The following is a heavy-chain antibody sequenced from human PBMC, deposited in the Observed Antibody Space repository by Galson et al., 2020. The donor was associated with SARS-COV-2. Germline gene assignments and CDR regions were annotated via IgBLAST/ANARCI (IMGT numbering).Heavy chain of an antibody. J-gene: IGHJ4*02. CDR1: GYSFTSYW. V-gene: IGHV5-10-1*01. CDR3: ARQGYDYVWGGPYY. D-gene: IGHD3-16*01. Sequence: HGESLKISCKGSGYSFTSYWISWVHQMPGKGLEWMGRIDPSDSYTNYSPSFQGHVTISADKSISTAYLQWSSLKASDTAMYYCARQGYDYVWGGPYYWGQGTLVTVSS. CDR2: IDPSDSYT.